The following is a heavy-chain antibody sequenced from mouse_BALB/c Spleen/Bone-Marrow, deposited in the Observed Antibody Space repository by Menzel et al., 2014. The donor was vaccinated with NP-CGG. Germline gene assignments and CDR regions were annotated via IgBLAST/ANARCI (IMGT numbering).Heavy chain of an antibody. J-gene: IGHJ4*01. CDR1: GFTFTDYF. CDR3: ASSYALDS. Sequence: EVKLMESGGGLVQPGGSLRLSCATSGFTFTDYFMSWVRQPPGKALEWLGFIRNKANGYTTEYSASAKGRFTISRDNSQSILNLQLSTLRPEDSATYCCASSYALDSWGQGTSVTVSS. V-gene: IGHV7-3*02. CDR2: IRNKANGYTT.